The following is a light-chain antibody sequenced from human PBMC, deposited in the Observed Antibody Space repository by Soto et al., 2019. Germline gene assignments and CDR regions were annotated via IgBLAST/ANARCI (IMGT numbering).Light chain of an antibody. CDR1: QSVSSN. CDR2: GAS. Sequence: EIVMTQSPATLSVSPGERATLSCRASQSVSSNLAWYQQKPGRAPRLLIYGASTRATGIPARFSGSGSGTEFTLTISSLQSEDFAVYYCQQYNNWPPLTFGGGTKVDNK. CDR3: QQYNNWPPLT. V-gene: IGKV3-15*01. J-gene: IGKJ4*01.